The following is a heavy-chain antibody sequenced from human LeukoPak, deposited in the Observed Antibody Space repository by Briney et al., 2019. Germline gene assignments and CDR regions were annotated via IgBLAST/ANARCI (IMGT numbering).Heavy chain of an antibody. J-gene: IGHJ3*02. CDR2: ISYDNTYK. CDR3: AREIGYSDAAFDI. CDR1: GITFSTYA. Sequence: GGSLRLSCAASGITFSTYAMHWVRQAPGRGLEWVAFISYDNTYKDFADSVKGRFTISRDNSKNTLFLEMNSLRPEDTAVYYCAREIGYSDAAFDIWGQGTMVIVSS. V-gene: IGHV3-30*04. D-gene: IGHD5-12*01.